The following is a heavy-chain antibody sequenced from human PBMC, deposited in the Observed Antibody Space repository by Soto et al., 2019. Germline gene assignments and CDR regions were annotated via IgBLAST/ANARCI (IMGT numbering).Heavy chain of an antibody. D-gene: IGHD6-19*01. J-gene: IGHJ4*02. CDR2: IIPIFGTA. Sequence: QVQLVQSGAEVKKPGSSVKVSCKASGGTFSSYAISWVRQAPGQGLEWMGGIIPIFGTANYAQKFQGRVRITADESTSTAYMELSSLRSEDTAVYYCARDLAAVAGTWYFDYWGQGTLVTVSS. CDR1: GGTFSSYA. V-gene: IGHV1-69*01. CDR3: ARDLAAVAGTWYFDY.